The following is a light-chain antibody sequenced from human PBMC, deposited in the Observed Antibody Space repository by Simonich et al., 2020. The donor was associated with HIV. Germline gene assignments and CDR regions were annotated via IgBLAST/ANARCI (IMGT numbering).Light chain of an antibody. Sequence: DIQMTQSPSTLSASVGDRVTITCRASQSISRWFAWYQQKPGKAPKLLIYKASSLESGVPSRFSGSGSETEFTLTITSLQPEDFATYYCQQFNSYPYTFGLGTKLEIK. CDR1: QSISRW. CDR3: QQFNSYPYT. J-gene: IGKJ2*01. V-gene: IGKV1-5*03. CDR2: KAS.